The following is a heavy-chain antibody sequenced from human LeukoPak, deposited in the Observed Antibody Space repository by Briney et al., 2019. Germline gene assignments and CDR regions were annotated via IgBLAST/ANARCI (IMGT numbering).Heavy chain of an antibody. Sequence: SETLSLTCTVSGDSISSGGYYWSWLRQHPGEGLEWIGYVHYTGSTYYNPSLESRITISVGTSKSQFSLRLSSVTAADTAVYYCARGYGSGSYFHLTGAFDIWGQGTMVTVSS. J-gene: IGHJ3*02. V-gene: IGHV4-31*03. CDR2: VHYTGST. CDR3: ARGYGSGSYFHLTGAFDI. CDR1: GDSISSGGYY. D-gene: IGHD3-10*01.